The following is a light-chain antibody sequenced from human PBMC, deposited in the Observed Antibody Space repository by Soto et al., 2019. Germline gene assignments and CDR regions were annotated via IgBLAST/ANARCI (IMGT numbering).Light chain of an antibody. J-gene: IGLJ3*02. CDR3: SSYAGSNNWV. CDR2: EVT. CDR1: SSDVGGYNY. Sequence: QSVLTQPPSASGSPGQSVTISCTGTSSDVGGYNYVSWYQQHPGKPPKLMIYEVTKRPSGVPDRFSGSKSANTASLTVSGLQAEDEADYYCSSYAGSNNWVFGGGTKLTVL. V-gene: IGLV2-8*01.